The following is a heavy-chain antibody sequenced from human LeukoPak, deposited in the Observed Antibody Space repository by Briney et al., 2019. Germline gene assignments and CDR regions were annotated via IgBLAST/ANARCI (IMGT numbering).Heavy chain of an antibody. J-gene: IGHJ3*02. Sequence: PGGSLRLSCAASGFTFSSYAMSWVRQAPGKGLEWVSAISGSGGSTYYADSVKGRFTISRDNSKNTLYLQMNSLRGDDTAVYYCASYYDGSGYYDAFDIWGQGTMVTVSS. CDR1: GFTFSSYA. D-gene: IGHD3-22*01. V-gene: IGHV3-23*01. CDR2: ISGSGGST. CDR3: ASYYDGSGYYDAFDI.